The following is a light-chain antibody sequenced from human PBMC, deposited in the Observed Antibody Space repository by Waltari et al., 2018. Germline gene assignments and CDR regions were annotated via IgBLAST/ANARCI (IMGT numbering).Light chain of an antibody. Sequence: EILLTQSPATLSVSPGEGATLSCRASRSVSFKLAWYQQKPGQAPRLLIYGAYTRANGVPDRFSGGGPGTEFTLNITRLQYEDCSVYYCQKYNNWPLTCGGGTKVEIK. V-gene: IGKV3-15*01. CDR1: RSVSFK. CDR3: QKYNNWPLT. CDR2: GAY. J-gene: IGKJ4*01.